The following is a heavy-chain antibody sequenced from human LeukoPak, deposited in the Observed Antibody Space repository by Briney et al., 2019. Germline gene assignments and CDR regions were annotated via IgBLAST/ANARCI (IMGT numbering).Heavy chain of an antibody. Sequence: LRLSCAASGFTVSSNYMSWVRQHPGRGLEWIGYIYYSGSTYYNPSLKSRVTISVDTSKNQFSLKLSSVTAADTAVYYCARGDCGGDCYSPLYYFDYWGQGTLVTVSS. CDR1: GFTVSSNY. J-gene: IGHJ4*02. D-gene: IGHD2-21*02. CDR2: IYYSGST. CDR3: ARGDCGGDCYSPLYYFDY. V-gene: IGHV4-31*02.